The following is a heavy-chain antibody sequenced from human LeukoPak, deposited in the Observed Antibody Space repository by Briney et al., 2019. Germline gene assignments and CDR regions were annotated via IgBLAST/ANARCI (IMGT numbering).Heavy chain of an antibody. J-gene: IGHJ4*02. Sequence: GGSLRLSCAASGFTFSSYAMSWVRQAPGKGPEWVAFIPYDGSNKYYADSVKGRFTISRDNSKNTLYLQMNSLRAEDTAVYYCARDLGSSSWYPFLDYWGQGTLVTVSS. CDR1: GFTFSSYA. V-gene: IGHV3-30*02. CDR2: IPYDGSNK. D-gene: IGHD6-13*01. CDR3: ARDLGSSSWYPFLDY.